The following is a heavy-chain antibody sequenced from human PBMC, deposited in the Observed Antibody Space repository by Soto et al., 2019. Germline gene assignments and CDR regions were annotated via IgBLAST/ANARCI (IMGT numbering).Heavy chain of an antibody. CDR3: TSSSLQDIVVVPAAPYEAFDY. Sequence: GESLKISCTASGFTFGDYAMSWVRQAPGKGLEWVGFIRSKAYGGTTEYAASVKGRFTISRDDSKSIAYLQMNSLKTEDTAVYYCTSSSLQDIVVVPAAPYEAFDYWGQGTLVTVSS. V-gene: IGHV3-49*04. CDR1: GFTFGDYA. D-gene: IGHD2-2*01. CDR2: IRSKAYGGTT. J-gene: IGHJ4*02.